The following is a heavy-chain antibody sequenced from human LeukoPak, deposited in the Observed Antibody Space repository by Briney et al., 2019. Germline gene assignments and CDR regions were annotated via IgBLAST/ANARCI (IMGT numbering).Heavy chain of an antibody. CDR1: GGSISSYY. J-gene: IGHJ6*03. V-gene: IGHV4-4*07. CDR2: IYTSGST. D-gene: IGHD3-22*01. CDR3: ARDLNYYDSSGYSYYYYYMDV. Sequence: SETLSLTCTVSGGSISSYYWSWIRRPAGKGLEWIGRIYTSGSTNYNPSLKSRVTMSVDTSKNTFSLKLSSVTAADTAVYYCARDLNYYDSSGYSYYYYYMDVWGKGTTVTVSS.